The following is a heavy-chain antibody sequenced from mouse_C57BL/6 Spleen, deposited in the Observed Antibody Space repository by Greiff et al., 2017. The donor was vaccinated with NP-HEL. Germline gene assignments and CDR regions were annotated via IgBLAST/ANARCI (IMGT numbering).Heavy chain of an antibody. D-gene: IGHD1-1*01. CDR2: IDPEDGDT. CDR3: TTRETYYYGSSPWFAY. CDR1: GFNIKDYY. Sequence: EVQLQQSGAELVRPGASVKLSCTASGFNIKDYYMHWVKQRPEQGLEWIGRIDPEDGDTEYAPKFQGKATMTADTSSNTAYLQLSSLTSEDTAVYYCTTRETYYYGSSPWFAYWGQGTLVTVSA. J-gene: IGHJ3*01. V-gene: IGHV14-1*01.